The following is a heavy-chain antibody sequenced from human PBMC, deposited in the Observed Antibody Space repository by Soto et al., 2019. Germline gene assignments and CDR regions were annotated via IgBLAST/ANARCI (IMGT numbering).Heavy chain of an antibody. CDR3: ARSQGSSTSLEIYYYYYYGMDV. CDR1: GGTFSSYA. CDR2: IIPIPGTA. Sequence: QVQLVQSGAEVKKPGSSVKVSCKASGGTFSSYAISWVRQAPGQGLEWMGGIIPIPGTANYAQKFQGRVTITAXESTXXXXMELSSLRSEDTAVYYCARSQGSSTSLEIYYYYYYGMDVWGQGTTVTVSS. J-gene: IGHJ6*02. D-gene: IGHD2-2*01. V-gene: IGHV1-69*01.